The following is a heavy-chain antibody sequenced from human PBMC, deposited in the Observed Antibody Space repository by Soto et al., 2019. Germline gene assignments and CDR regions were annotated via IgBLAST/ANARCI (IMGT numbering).Heavy chain of an antibody. V-gene: IGHV3-23*01. J-gene: IGHJ4*02. D-gene: IGHD6-19*01. CDR3: AREVVRLAYLDY. CDR2: ISATGGGT. Sequence: GGSLRLSCAASGFKFSNYAMSWVRQAPGKGLEWVSLISATGGGTYYADSVKGRFTISRDNSKNTLYLQMNSLRAEDTAVYYCAREVVRLAYLDYWCQGTLVSVSS. CDR1: GFKFSNYA.